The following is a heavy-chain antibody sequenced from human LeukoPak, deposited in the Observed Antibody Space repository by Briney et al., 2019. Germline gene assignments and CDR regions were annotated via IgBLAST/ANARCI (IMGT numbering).Heavy chain of an antibody. V-gene: IGHV3-30*19. Sequence: GGSLRLSWAASGFTFSSYGMHWVRQAPGKGLEWVAVISYDGSNKNYADSVKGRFTISRDNSKNTLYLQMNSLRAEDTAVYYCAKAGLWEPPYFDYWGQGTLVTVSS. CDR2: ISYDGSNK. CDR3: AKAGLWEPPYFDY. CDR1: GFTFSSYG. J-gene: IGHJ4*02. D-gene: IGHD1-26*01.